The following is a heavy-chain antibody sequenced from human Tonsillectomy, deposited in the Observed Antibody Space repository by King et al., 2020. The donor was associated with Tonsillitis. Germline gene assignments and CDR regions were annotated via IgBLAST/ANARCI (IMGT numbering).Heavy chain of an antibody. J-gene: IGHJ4*02. V-gene: IGHV3-9*01. D-gene: IGHD3-16*02. CDR1: GFTFDDFA. Sequence: VQLVESGGGLVQPGRSLSPSCPASGFTFDDFAMHWVRQAPGKGLEWVSGFSLNSGSIGYADSVKGRFTISRDNAKNSLYLQMNSLRAEDTAVYYCAKDLGVWGSYRSYYFDYWGQGTLVTVSS. CDR3: AKDLGVWGSYRSYYFDY. CDR2: FSLNSGSI.